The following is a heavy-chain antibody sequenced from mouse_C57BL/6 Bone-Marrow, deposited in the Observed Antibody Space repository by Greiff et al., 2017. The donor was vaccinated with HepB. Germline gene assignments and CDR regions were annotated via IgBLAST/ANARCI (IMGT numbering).Heavy chain of an antibody. J-gene: IGHJ4*01. CDR1: GFSLTSYG. CDR2: IWRGGST. V-gene: IGHV2-5*01. CDR3: AKNYDSYLYYYALDY. D-gene: IGHD2-3*01. Sequence: VKVVESGPGLVQPSQSLSITCTVSGFSLTSYGVHWVRQSPGKGLEWLGVIWRGGSTDYNAAFMSRLSITKDNSKRQVFFKMNSLQADDTAIYCSAKNYDSYLYYYALDYWGQGTSVTVSS.